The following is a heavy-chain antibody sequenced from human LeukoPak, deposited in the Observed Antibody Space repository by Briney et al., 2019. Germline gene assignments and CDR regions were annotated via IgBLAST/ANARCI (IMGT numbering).Heavy chain of an antibody. CDR3: ARDAFKGGGYPNWFDP. D-gene: IGHD2-15*01. Sequence: PSQTLSLTCTVSGGSISSGSYYWSWIRQPAGKGLEWIGRIYTSGSTNYNPSLKSRVTMSVDTSKNQFSLKLSSVTAADTAVYYCARDAFKGGGYPNWFDPWGQGTLVTVSS. V-gene: IGHV4-61*02. CDR1: GGSISSGSYY. J-gene: IGHJ5*02. CDR2: IYTSGST.